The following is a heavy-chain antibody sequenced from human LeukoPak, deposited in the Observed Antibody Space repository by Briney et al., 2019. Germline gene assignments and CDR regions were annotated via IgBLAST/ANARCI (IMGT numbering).Heavy chain of an antibody. Sequence: GASVKVSCKASGYTFTGYYMHWVRQAPGQGLEWMGWINPNTGDTHYAQKFQGRVTLTRDTSITTVYMELSGLTSDDTAIFYCAVAPGDYWGQGTLVTVSS. J-gene: IGHJ4*02. CDR3: AVAPGDY. D-gene: IGHD2-21*01. CDR1: GYTFTGYY. V-gene: IGHV1-2*02. CDR2: INPNTGDT.